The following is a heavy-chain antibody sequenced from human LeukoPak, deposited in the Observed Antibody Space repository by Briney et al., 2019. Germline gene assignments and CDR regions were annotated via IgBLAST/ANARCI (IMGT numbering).Heavy chain of an antibody. CDR2: IYYSGST. CDR3: ARDPFPLYYYDSSGYEPRYYFDY. J-gene: IGHJ4*02. Sequence: NPSETLSLTYTVSGDSTSSYFWSWIRQPPGKGLEWIGYIYYSGSTNYNPSLKSRVTISVDTSKNQFSLKMSSVTAADTAVYYCARDPFPLYYYDSSGYEPRYYFDYWGQGTLVTVSS. D-gene: IGHD3-22*01. CDR1: GDSTSSYF. V-gene: IGHV4-59*12.